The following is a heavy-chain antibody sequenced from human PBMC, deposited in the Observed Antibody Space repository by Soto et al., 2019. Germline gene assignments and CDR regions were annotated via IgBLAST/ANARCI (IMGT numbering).Heavy chain of an antibody. D-gene: IGHD2-2*02. Sequence: AETLSLSCTVSGVTISSSSYYWGWIRQRPGKGLEWIGSGYYSGTSYYNPSLKSRATISVDTSKNQFSLKMSSVAAADTAVYYCARQKALTHTLFDYWGQGTLVTVSS. V-gene: IGHV4-39*01. J-gene: IGHJ4*02. CDR3: ARQKALTHTLFDY. CDR2: GYYSGTS. CDR1: GVTISSSSYY.